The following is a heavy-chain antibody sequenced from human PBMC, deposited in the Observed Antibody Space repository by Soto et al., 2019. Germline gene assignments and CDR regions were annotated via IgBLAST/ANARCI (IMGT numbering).Heavy chain of an antibody. D-gene: IGHD6-6*01. V-gene: IGHV3-73*01. CDR3: TTHGIAAHY. CDR1: GFTFSGSA. CDR2: IRSKANSYAT. Sequence: GGSLRLSCAASGFTFSGSAMHWVRQASGKGLEWVGRIRSKANSYATANAASVKGRFTISRDDSKNTAYLQMNSLKTEDTAVYYCTTHGIAAHYWGQGTLVTVSS. J-gene: IGHJ4*02.